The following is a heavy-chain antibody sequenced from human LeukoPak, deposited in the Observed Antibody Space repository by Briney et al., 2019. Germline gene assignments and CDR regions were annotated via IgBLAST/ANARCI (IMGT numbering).Heavy chain of an antibody. CDR1: GFTFSSYS. CDR2: IGTSSSTI. Sequence: GSLRLSCAASGFTFSSYSMNWVRQAPGKGLEWVSYIGTSSSTIYYADSVKGRFTISRDNAKNSLYLQMNSLRDEDTAVYYCARHDYGGNSGDYWGQGTLVTVSS. CDR3: ARHDYGGNSGDY. V-gene: IGHV3-48*02. D-gene: IGHD4-23*01. J-gene: IGHJ4*02.